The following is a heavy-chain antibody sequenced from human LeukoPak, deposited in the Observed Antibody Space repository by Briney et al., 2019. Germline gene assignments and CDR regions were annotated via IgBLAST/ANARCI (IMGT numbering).Heavy chain of an antibody. CDR3: ARVPDYDFWSGYSPNGPYYFDY. CDR2: INPNSGGT. D-gene: IGHD3-3*01. J-gene: IGHJ4*02. V-gene: IGHV1-2*02. Sequence: ASVRVSCTASGYTFTSYYMHWVRQAPGQGLEWMGWINPNSGGTNYAQKFQGRVTMTRDTSISTAYMELSRLRSDDTAVYYCARVPDYDFWSGYSPNGPYYFDYWGQGTLVTVSS. CDR1: GYTFTSYY.